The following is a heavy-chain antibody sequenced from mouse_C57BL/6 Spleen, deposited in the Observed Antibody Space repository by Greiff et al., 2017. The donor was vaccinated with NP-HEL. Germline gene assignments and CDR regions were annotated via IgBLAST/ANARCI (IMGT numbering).Heavy chain of an antibody. J-gene: IGHJ2*01. CDR3: AGWGAPYGSSYD. CDR1: GYTFTDYY. D-gene: IGHD1-1*01. Sequence: EVKLQQSGPELVKPGASVKISCKASGYTFTDYYMTWVKQSPGKSLEWIGDINPNNGGTSYTQKFKGKATLTVDKSSSTAYMELRSRTSEDSAVYYCAGWGAPYGSSYDWGQGTTLTVSA. CDR2: INPNNGGT. V-gene: IGHV1-26*01.